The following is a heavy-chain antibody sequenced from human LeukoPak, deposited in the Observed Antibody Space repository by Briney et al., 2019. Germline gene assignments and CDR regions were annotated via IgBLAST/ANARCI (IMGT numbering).Heavy chain of an antibody. CDR1: GSGFTFSTSG. Sequence: PGGSLRLSCAASGSGFTFSTSGMNWVRQAPGKGLEWVSSISGSAGSTFYADSVKGRFTISRDNSKNTLYLQMNSLRAEDTAVYFCAKTPVSAAGYNWFDSWGQGALVTVSS. V-gene: IGHV3-23*01. CDR2: ISGSAGST. D-gene: IGHD6-13*01. J-gene: IGHJ5*01. CDR3: AKTPVSAAGYNWFDS.